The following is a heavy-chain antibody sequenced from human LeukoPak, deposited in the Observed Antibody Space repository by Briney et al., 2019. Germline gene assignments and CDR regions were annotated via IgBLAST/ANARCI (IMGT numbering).Heavy chain of an antibody. V-gene: IGHV3-23*01. CDR3: ARGVIAAAGFFDY. D-gene: IGHD6-13*01. Sequence: GGSLRLSCAASGFTFSSYTMSWVCQAPGKGLEWVSAISGSGDNTYYADSVKGRFTISRDNSKNTLYLQMNSLRAEDTAVYYCARGVIAAAGFFDYWGPGTLVTVSS. CDR2: ISGSGDNT. CDR1: GFTFSSYT. J-gene: IGHJ4*02.